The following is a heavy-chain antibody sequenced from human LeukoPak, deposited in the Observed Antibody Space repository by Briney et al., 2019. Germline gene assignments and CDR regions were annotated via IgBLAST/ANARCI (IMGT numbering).Heavy chain of an antibody. J-gene: IGHJ6*03. V-gene: IGHV3-48*03. D-gene: IGHD3-9*01. CDR3: ARSPLVINYYYYMDV. CDR2: ISSSGSTI. CDR1: GFTFSSYE. Sequence: QPGGSLRLSCAASGFTFSSYEMNWVRQAPGKGLEWVSYISSSGSTIYYADSVKGRFTISRDNAKNSLYLQMNSLRAEDTAVYYCARSPLVINYYYYMDVWGKGTTVTISS.